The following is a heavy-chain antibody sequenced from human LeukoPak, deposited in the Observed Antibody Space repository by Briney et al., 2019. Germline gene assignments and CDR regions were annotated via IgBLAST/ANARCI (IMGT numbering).Heavy chain of an antibody. V-gene: IGHV4-59*01. CDR2: IYYTGST. J-gene: IGHJ4*02. CDR3: ARVGFGNTPHPIDY. Sequence: SQTLSLTCTVSGGSISSYYWSWIRQPPGKGLEWIGYIYYTGSTNYNPSLKSRVTISVDTSKNQFSLELSSVTAADTAVYYCARVGFGNTPHPIDYWGQGTLVTVSS. CDR1: GGSISSYY. D-gene: IGHD4-23*01.